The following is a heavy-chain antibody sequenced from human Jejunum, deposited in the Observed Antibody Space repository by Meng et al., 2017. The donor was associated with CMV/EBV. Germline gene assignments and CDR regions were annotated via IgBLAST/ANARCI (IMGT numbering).Heavy chain of an antibody. CDR1: GGSNSSSY. Sequence: VSGGSNSSSYWSWIRQPPGKGLEWIGYMYYSGSTRYNPSLQSRVTISLDTSKTQFSLRLTSVSAADTAVYYCARDTFDRRNGMDVWGQGTTVTVSS. CDR3: ARDTFDRRNGMDV. CDR2: MYYSGST. V-gene: IGHV4-59*01. J-gene: IGHJ6*02.